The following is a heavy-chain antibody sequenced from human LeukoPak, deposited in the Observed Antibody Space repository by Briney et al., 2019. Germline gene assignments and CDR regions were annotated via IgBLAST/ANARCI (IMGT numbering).Heavy chain of an antibody. CDR1: GDSISSYY. Sequence: PSETLSLTCTVSGDSISSYYWSWIRQPPGRGLEWVGYIYYTGSTNYNPSLKSRVTISVDTSKNQFSLKLSSVTAADTAVYYCARGGPYSSSWYADYWGQGTLVTVSS. V-gene: IGHV4-59*01. CDR3: ARGGPYSSSWYADY. J-gene: IGHJ4*02. D-gene: IGHD6-13*01. CDR2: IYYTGST.